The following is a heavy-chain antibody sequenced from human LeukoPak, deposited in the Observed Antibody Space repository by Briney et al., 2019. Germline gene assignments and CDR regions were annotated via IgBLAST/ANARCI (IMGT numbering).Heavy chain of an antibody. D-gene: IGHD2-8*02. Sequence: PGGSPRLSCAASGFTFSRYSMNCVRQAPREGLVWGSSINSDSIYIYYADSMKGRVTISRDNAKNLLFLQMNSLTEDDTAVYYCTRDAGGGTQRDGWFDPWGQGTLVTVSS. CDR1: GFTFSRYS. J-gene: IGHJ5*02. CDR3: TRDAGGGTQRDGWFDP. V-gene: IGHV3-21*01. CDR2: INSDSIYI.